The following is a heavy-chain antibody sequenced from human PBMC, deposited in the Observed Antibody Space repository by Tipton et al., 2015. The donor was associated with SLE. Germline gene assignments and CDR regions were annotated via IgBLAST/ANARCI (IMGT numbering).Heavy chain of an antibody. CDR1: DGSISDYY. J-gene: IGHJ5*02. V-gene: IGHV4-4*07. D-gene: IGHD2-2*01. CDR3: AREPAASGWFDP. CDR2: IYASGST. Sequence: GLVKPSETLSLTCTVSDGSISDYYWTWIRQPAGEGLEWIGRIYASGSTNYNPSLRSRAAMSVDTSKSHFSLKLTSVTAADTAVYYCAREPAASGWFDPWGQGALVTVSS.